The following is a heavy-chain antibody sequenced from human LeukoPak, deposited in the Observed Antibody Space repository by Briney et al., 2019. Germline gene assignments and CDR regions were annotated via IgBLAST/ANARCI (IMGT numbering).Heavy chain of an antibody. J-gene: IGHJ1*01. CDR2: IHPGDSDT. CDR1: GYTFTNYW. V-gene: IGHV5-51*01. Sequence: GESLKISCKGSGYTFTNYWIGWVRQMPGKGLEWMGIIHPGDSDTRYSPSFQGQVTISADKSISTAYLQWSSLKASDTAMYYCARGYCSSTSCYRYFQHWGQGTLVTVSS. CDR3: ARGYCSSTSCYRYFQH. D-gene: IGHD2-2*01.